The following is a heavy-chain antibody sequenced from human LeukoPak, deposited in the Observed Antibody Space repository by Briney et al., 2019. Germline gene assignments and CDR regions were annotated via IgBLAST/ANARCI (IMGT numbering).Heavy chain of an antibody. CDR1: GFTFSSYD. CDR2: IGTAGDT. J-gene: IGHJ3*02. CDR3: ARGSIAAAGTGAFDI. V-gene: IGHV3-13*01. Sequence: PGGSLRLFCAASGFTFSSYDMHWARQATGKGLEWVSAIGTAGDTYYPGSVKGRFTISRENPKNSLYLQMNSLRAGDTAVYYCARGSIAAAGTGAFDIWGQGTMVTVSS. D-gene: IGHD6-13*01.